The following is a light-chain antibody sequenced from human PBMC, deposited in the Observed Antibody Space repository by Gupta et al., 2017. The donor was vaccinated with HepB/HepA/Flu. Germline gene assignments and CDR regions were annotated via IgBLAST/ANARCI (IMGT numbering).Light chain of an antibody. CDR1: QAIGTY. V-gene: IGKV1-16*01. J-gene: IGKJ5*01. CDR3: QHEFSSPIT. CDR2: AAS. Sequence: DIQMTQSPSSLSASVGDRVTITCRASQAIGTYLAWFQHKPGKAPKSLIYAASRLQSGVPSRFSGIGSGTDFTLTISSLQPEDFATYYCQHEFSSPITFGQGTLLDIK.